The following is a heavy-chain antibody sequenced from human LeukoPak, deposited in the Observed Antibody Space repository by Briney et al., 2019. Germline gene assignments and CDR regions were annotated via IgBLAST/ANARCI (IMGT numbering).Heavy chain of an antibody. CDR1: GFTFSSYW. CDR3: ARDKSGAVAGHWFDP. D-gene: IGHD6-19*01. Sequence: GGSLRLSCVASGFTFSSYWMNWVRQAPGKGLEWVANIKQDGSEKYYVDSVKGRFTSSRDNAKNSLYLQMNSLRAEDTAVYYCARDKSGAVAGHWFDPWGQGTLVTVSS. V-gene: IGHV3-7*01. J-gene: IGHJ5*02. CDR2: IKQDGSEK.